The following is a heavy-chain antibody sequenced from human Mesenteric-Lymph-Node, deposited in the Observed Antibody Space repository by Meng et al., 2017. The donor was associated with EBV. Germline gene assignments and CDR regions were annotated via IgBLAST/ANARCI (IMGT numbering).Heavy chain of an antibody. V-gene: IGHV2-5*02. CDR2: VYWDDDK. Sequence: QLPFKEPGPTLVQPTQSLTLTCTFSGFSLSTRGVLVGWIRQPPGQALEWLALVYWDDDKRYSPSLKSRLSITKNTSKNQVVLTMADMDPVDTGTYYCAGWSARLEYWGPGTLVTVSS. CDR1: GFSLSTRGVL. J-gene: IGHJ4*02. D-gene: IGHD3-3*01. CDR3: AGWSARLEY.